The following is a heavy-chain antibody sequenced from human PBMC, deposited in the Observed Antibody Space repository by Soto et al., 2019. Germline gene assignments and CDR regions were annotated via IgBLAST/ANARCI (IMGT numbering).Heavy chain of an antibody. Sequence: SETLSLTCTVSGGSISSGDYWSWIRQPPGEGLEWIGYIYNTGTTYYNPSLKSRLTISLETSKNQFSLKLTSVTAADKAVYYCASYSVVFATEIKWFETWGQGPLVT. CDR2: IYNTGTT. V-gene: IGHV4-30-4*01. CDR3: ASYSVVFATEIKWFET. D-gene: IGHD2-15*01. J-gene: IGHJ5*02. CDR1: GGSISSGDY.